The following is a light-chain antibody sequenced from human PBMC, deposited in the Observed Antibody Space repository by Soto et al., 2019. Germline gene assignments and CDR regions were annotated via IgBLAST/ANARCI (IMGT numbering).Light chain of an antibody. V-gene: IGKV1-12*01. J-gene: IGKJ4*01. CDR2: ETS. Sequence: DIQMTQSPSSVSASVGDRVTITCRASENINNWLDWYQQKPGKAPNLLIYETSTLQSGVPSRFSGSRSGADFTLPISSLQPEDFATYYCQQASSYPLTFGGGTRVE. CDR1: ENINNW. CDR3: QQASSYPLT.